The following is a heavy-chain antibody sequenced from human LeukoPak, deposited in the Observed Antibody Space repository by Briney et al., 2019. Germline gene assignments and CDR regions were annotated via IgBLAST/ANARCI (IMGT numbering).Heavy chain of an antibody. J-gene: IGHJ4*02. CDR1: GFTFSSYA. CDR3: AKAGEGATYFDY. CDR2: ISYDGSNK. D-gene: IGHD1-26*01. V-gene: IGHV3-30*04. Sequence: PGGSLRLSCAASGFTFSSYAMHWVRQAPGKGLEWVAVISYDGSNKYYADSVKGRFTISRDNSKNTLYLQMNSLRAEDTAVYYCAKAGEGATYFDYWGQGTLVTVSS.